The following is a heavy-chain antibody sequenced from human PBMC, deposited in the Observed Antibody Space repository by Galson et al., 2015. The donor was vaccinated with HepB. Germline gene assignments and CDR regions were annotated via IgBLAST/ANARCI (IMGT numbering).Heavy chain of an antibody. CDR3: ARGVMTPVVNAFDI. D-gene: IGHD2-21*02. CDR1: GGTFSNFA. V-gene: IGHV1-69*01. J-gene: IGHJ3*02. Sequence: SCKASGGTFSNFAISWVRQAPGQGLEWMGQIIPIFGIANYPQKFRGTVTITADESTSTAYMELSSLRSEDTAVYYCARGVMTPVVNAFDIWGQGTMVTVSS. CDR2: IIPIFGIA.